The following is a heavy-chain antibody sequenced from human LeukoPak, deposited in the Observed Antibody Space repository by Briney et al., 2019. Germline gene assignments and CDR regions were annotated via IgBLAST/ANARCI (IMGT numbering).Heavy chain of an antibody. J-gene: IGHJ4*02. CDR3: ARHGSVLRFVDWLPLDY. Sequence: SETLSLTCTVSGDSISGYYWSWIRQPPGMGLECIGYIHYSGTTRYNPSLNSRVTMAVDTSKNQISLKLSSVTAADTAVYYRARHGSVLRFVDWLPLDYWGQGALVTVSS. D-gene: IGHD3-9*01. CDR1: GDSISGYY. CDR2: IHYSGTT. V-gene: IGHV4-59*08.